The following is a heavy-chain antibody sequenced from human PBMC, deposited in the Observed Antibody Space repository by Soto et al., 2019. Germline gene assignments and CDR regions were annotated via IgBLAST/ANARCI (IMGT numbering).Heavy chain of an antibody. Sequence: QVQLVESGGGVVQPGGSLRLSCAASNFIFSDHAMHWVRQAPGKGLEWXXLXSFDGYYEYYADSLKGRTTISRDNSQXXXXXXXXXXXXXXXXXXXXXXXXXXXXXXXXXXXXPDFWGPGTLVTVSS. CDR3: XXXXXXXXXXXXXXXXPDF. CDR2: XSFDGYYE. V-gene: IGHV3-30-3*01. J-gene: IGHJ4*02. CDR1: NFIFSDHA.